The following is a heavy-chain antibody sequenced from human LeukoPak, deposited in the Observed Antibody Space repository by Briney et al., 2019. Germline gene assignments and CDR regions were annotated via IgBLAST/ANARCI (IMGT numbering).Heavy chain of an antibody. CDR1: GYSFTKYW. J-gene: IGHJ6*02. CDR2: IYPGDSDT. CDR3: ARRAYYNYGLDV. V-gene: IGHV5-51*01. Sequence: GEFLKISCKGSGYSFTKYWIGWARQMPGKGLEWMGIIYPGDSDTTYSPSFQGQVTISADKSNNTAYLQWSSLKASDTATYYCARRAYYNYGLDVWGQGTTVTVSS.